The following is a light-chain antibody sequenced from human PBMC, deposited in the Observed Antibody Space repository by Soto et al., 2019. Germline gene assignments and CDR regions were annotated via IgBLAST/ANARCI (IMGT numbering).Light chain of an antibody. V-gene: IGLV2-14*01. CDR3: SSYTSSSTYV. Sequence: QSVLTQPASVSGSPGQSITISCTGTSSDVGGYNYVSWYQQHPGKAPKLIIYEVSHRPSGVSNRFSGSKSGNTASLTISRLQAEDEADYYCSSYTSSSTYVFGTGTKLTVL. CDR2: EVS. CDR1: SSDVGGYNY. J-gene: IGLJ1*01.